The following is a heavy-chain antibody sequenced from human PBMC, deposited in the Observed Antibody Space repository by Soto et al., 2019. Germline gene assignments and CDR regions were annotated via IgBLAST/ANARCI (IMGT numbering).Heavy chain of an antibody. CDR2: IYYSGST. D-gene: IGHD6-13*01. V-gene: IGHV4-59*01. Sequence: SETLSLTCTVSGGSISSYYWSWIRQPPGKGLEWIGYIYYSGSTNYTPSLKSRVTISVDTSKNQFSLKLSSVTAADTAVYYCARDLGSSFDWFDPWGQGTLVTVSS. CDR3: ARDLGSSFDWFDP. J-gene: IGHJ5*02. CDR1: GGSISSYY.